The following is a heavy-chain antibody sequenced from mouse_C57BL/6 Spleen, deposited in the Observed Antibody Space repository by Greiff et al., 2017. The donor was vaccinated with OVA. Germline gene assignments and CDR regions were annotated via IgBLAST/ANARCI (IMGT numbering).Heavy chain of an antibody. D-gene: IGHD3-2*02. V-gene: IGHV10-3*01. CDR3: VREGDSSGYYYAMDY. CDR2: IRSKSSNYAT. J-gene: IGHJ4*01. CDR1: GFTFNTYA. Sequence: DVKLVESGGGLVQPKGSLKLSCAASGFTFNTYAMHWVRQAPGKGLEWVARIRSKSSNYATYYADSVKDRFTISRDDSQSMLYLQMNNLKTEDTAMYYCVREGDSSGYYYAMDYWGQGTSVTVSS.